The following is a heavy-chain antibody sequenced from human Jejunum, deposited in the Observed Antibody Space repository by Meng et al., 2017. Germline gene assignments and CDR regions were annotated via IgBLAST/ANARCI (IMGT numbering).Heavy chain of an antibody. Sequence: QVQLQESGPGLVRTSETLSLICTVSGGSVSRAGYQWGWIRQPPGKGLEWIGYASTNYNPSLKGRVTISLDTSRNQFSLNLSSVTAADTAVYYCARDHMGSLDYWGQGILVTVFS. D-gene: IGHD1-26*01. CDR3: ARDHMGSLDY. CDR2: AST. CDR1: GGSVSRAGYQ. V-gene: IGHV4-61*08. J-gene: IGHJ4*02.